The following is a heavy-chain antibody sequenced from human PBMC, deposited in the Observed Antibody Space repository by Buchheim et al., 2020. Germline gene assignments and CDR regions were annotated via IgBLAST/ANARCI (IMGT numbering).Heavy chain of an antibody. J-gene: IGHJ4*02. D-gene: IGHD6-6*01. V-gene: IGHV3-48*03. CDR2: ISSSGSTI. CDR3: ARVGDSSSSVLSYYFDY. CDR1: GFTFSSYE. Sequence: EVQLVESGGGLVQPGGSLRLSCAASGFTFSSYEMNWVRQAPGKGLEWVSYISSSGSTIYYEDSVKGRFTISRDNAKNSMYLQMNSLRAEDTAVYYCARVGDSSSSVLSYYFDYWGQGTL.